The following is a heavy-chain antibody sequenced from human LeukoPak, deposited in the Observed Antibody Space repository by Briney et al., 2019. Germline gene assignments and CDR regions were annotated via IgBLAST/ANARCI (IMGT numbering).Heavy chain of an antibody. CDR3: AKGHFDWLPGLFDY. CDR2: ISGSGGST. D-gene: IGHD3-9*01. Sequence: GGSLRLSCTASGFTFSSYSMNWVRQAPGKGLEWVSAISGSGGSTYYADSVKGRFTISRDNSKNTLYLQMNSLRAEDTAVYYCAKGHFDWLPGLFDYWGQGTLVTVSS. J-gene: IGHJ4*02. V-gene: IGHV3-23*01. CDR1: GFTFSSYS.